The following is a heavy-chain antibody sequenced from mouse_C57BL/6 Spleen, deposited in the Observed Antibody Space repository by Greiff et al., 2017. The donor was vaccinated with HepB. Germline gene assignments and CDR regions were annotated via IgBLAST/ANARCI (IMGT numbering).Heavy chain of an antibody. CDR1: GYTFTDYY. CDR2: INPNNGGT. V-gene: IGHV1-26*01. D-gene: IGHD4-1*01. CDR3: ARGTGRGYFDY. Sequence: VQLQQSGPELVKPGASVKISCKASGYTFTDYYMNWVKQSHGKSLEWIGDINPNNGGTSYNQKFKGKATLTVDKSSSTAYMELRSLTSEDSAVYYCARGTGRGYFDYWGQGTTLTVSS. J-gene: IGHJ2*01.